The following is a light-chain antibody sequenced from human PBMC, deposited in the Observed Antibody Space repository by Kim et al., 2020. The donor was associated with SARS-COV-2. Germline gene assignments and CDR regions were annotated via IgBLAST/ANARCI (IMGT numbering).Light chain of an antibody. CDR2: AAS. J-gene: IGKJ4*01. V-gene: IGKV1-39*01. CDR3: QQTYSKPLT. Sequence: DIQMTQSPSSLSASVGDRVTITCRASQTISTNLNWYQQKSGKAPKLLIYAASSLQIGVPSRFSGSGSGTDFTLTISSLQPEDFATYYCQQTYSKPLTFGGGTKVDIK. CDR1: QTISTN.